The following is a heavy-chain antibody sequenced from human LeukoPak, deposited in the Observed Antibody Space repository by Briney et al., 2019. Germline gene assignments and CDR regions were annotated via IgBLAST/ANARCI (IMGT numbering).Heavy chain of an antibody. D-gene: IGHD4-23*01. Sequence: SVKVSCKASGGTFSSDAISWVRQAPGQGLEWMGRIIPILGIANYAQKFQGRVTITADKSTSTAYMELSSLRSEDTAVYYCARDPYGGNPQSDYWGQGTLVTVSS. J-gene: IGHJ4*02. V-gene: IGHV1-69*04. CDR2: IIPILGIA. CDR3: ARDPYGGNPQSDY. CDR1: GGTFSSDA.